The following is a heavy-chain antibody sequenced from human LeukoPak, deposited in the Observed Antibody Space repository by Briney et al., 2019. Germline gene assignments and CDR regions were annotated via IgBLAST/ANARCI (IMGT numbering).Heavy chain of an antibody. Sequence: GGSLRLSCAASGFTFSNYRMNGVRQAPGKGLEWVSSISSSGNDISYADSVKGRFTISRDNGKNSLFLQLNSLRAEDTAVYYCARAVAGLDGYNGYWGQGTLVTVSS. CDR1: GFTFSNYR. V-gene: IGHV3-21*01. CDR3: ARAVAGLDGYNGY. J-gene: IGHJ4*02. D-gene: IGHD5-24*01. CDR2: ISSSGNDI.